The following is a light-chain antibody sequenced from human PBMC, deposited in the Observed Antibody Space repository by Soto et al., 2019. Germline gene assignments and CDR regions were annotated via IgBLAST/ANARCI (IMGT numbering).Light chain of an antibody. CDR3: QSSDTSRHAVV. V-gene: IGLV1-40*01. Sequence: QSVLTQPPSVSGAPGQRVTISCTGSSSNIGAGYDLHWYQQLPGTAPKLLIYGNINRPSGVPDRFSGSKSGTSASLAITGLHAEDEADHYCQSSDTSRHAVVFGGGTKLPVL. CDR1: SSNIGAGYD. J-gene: IGLJ2*01. CDR2: GNI.